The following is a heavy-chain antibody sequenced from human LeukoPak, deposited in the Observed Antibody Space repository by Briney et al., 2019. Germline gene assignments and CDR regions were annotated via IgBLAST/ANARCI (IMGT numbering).Heavy chain of an antibody. CDR2: IYSGGST. V-gene: IGHV3-53*01. D-gene: IGHD1-26*01. CDR1: GFTVSSNY. Sequence: LSGGSLRLSCAASGFTVSSNYMSWVRQAPGKGLEWVSVIYSGGSTYYADSVKGRFTISRDNSKNTLYLQMNSLRAEDTAVYYCAREGFGGSYSDYWGQGTLVTVSS. J-gene: IGHJ4*02. CDR3: AREGFGGSYSDY.